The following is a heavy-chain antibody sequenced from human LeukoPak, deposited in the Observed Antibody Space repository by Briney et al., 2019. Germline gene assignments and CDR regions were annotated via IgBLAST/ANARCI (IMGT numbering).Heavy chain of an antibody. V-gene: IGHV3-30-3*01. J-gene: IGHJ4*02. CDR3: ARDPYCSSTSCYHYFDY. CDR2: ISYDGSNK. CDR1: GFTFSSYA. Sequence: GGSLRLSWAASGFTFSSYAMHWVRQAPGKGLEWVAVISYDGSNKYYADSVKGRFTISRDNSKNTLYLQMNSLRAEDTAVYYCARDPYCSSTSCYHYFDYWGQGTLVTVSS. D-gene: IGHD2-2*01.